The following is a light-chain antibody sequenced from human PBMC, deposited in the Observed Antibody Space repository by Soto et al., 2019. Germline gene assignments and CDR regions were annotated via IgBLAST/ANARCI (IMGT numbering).Light chain of an antibody. V-gene: IGLV2-14*01. CDR3: SSYTSRSTLYV. CDR2: EVT. J-gene: IGLJ1*01. Sequence: QSVLTQPASVSGSRGQSITVSCTGTSSDIGGYNYVSWYQQHPGKAPKLMVYEVTNRPSGVSDRFSGSKSGNTASLTISGLQADDEGYYYCSSYTSRSTLYVFGTGTKLTVL. CDR1: SSDIGGYNY.